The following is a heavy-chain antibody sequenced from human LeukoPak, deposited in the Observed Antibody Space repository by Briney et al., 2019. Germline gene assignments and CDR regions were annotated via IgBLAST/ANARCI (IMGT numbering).Heavy chain of an antibody. D-gene: IGHD4-17*01. CDR1: GGSVSSYY. CDR2: ISHSGST. J-gene: IGHJ4*02. V-gene: IGHV4-59*08. Sequence: SETLSLTCTVSGGSVSSYYWPWIRQPPGKGLEWIGHISHSGSTNFNPSLKSRVTISVDTSKNQFSLKLSSVTAADTAVYFCARYGGYGDYHYWGQGTLVTVSS. CDR3: ARYGGYGDYHY.